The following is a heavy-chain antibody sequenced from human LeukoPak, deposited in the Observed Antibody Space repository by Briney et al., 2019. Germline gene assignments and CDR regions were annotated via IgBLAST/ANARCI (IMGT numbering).Heavy chain of an antibody. J-gene: IGHJ4*02. V-gene: IGHV3-66*02. CDR2: IYSGGDT. CDR1: GFTVSSNY. CDR3: TRGPGSTWYSDY. D-gene: IGHD6-13*01. Sequence: PGGSLRLSCAASGFTVSSNYMNWVRQAPGKGLEWASIIYSGGDTYYADSVKGRFTISRDNSKNTLYLQMNSLRPEDTAVYYCTRGPGSTWYSDYWGQGTLVTVSS.